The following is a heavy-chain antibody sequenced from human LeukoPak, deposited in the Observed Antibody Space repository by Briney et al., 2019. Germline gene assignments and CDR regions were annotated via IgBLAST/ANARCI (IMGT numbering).Heavy chain of an antibody. Sequence: EASVKVSCKASGYTFTSYYMHWVRQAPGQGLEWMGIINPNGGSTSYAQKFQGRVTMTRDMSTSTVYMELSSLRSEDTAVYYCAGTYYYDSSGYYRFDYWGQGTLVTVSS. D-gene: IGHD3-22*01. J-gene: IGHJ4*02. CDR3: AGTYYYDSSGYYRFDY. CDR1: GYTFTSYY. V-gene: IGHV1-46*01. CDR2: INPNGGST.